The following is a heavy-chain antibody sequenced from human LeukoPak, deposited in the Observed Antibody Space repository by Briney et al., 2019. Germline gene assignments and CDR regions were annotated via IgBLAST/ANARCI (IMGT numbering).Heavy chain of an antibody. CDR2: IIPIFGTA. Sequence: ASVKVSCKASGGTFSSYAISWVRQAPGQGLEWMGRIIPIFGTANYAQKFQGRVTITTDESTSTAYLELSSLRSEDTAVYYCARDPLGDYGGNVIEPSDYWGQGTLVTVSS. CDR1: GGTFSSYA. CDR3: ARDPLGDYGGNVIEPSDY. D-gene: IGHD4-23*01. V-gene: IGHV1-69*05. J-gene: IGHJ4*02.